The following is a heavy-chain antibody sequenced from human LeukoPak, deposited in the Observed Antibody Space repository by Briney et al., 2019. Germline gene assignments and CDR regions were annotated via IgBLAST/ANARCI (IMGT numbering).Heavy chain of an antibody. CDR3: ARDVLAAPGTFDY. Sequence: SETLSLTCTVSGYSMSSGHYWGWIRQPPERGLEWIGSMYHTGSTYYNPSLKSRVAISVDTSKNQFSLKLSSVTAADTAVYYCARDVLAAPGTFDYWGQGALVTVSS. J-gene: IGHJ4*02. D-gene: IGHD6-13*01. CDR1: GYSMSSGHY. CDR2: MYHTGST. V-gene: IGHV4-38-2*02.